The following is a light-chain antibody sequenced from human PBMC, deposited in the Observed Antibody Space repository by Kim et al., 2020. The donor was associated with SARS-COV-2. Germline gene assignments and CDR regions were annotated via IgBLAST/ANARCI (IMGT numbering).Light chain of an antibody. Sequence: GQMVTISCSGSRSHIGSNVVNWYQQLPGTAPKLLIYSNDYRPSGVPDRFSGSKSGTSASLDISGLQSEDEADYYCAAWDDSLNGSVFGGGTQLTVL. CDR2: SND. J-gene: IGLJ3*02. CDR1: RSHIGSNV. V-gene: IGLV1-44*01. CDR3: AAWDDSLNGSV.